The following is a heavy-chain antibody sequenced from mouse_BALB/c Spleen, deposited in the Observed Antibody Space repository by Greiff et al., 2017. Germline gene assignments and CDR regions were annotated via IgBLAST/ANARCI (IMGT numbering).Heavy chain of an antibody. CDR3: ARSFYRYDGDAMDY. V-gene: IGHV5-17*02. Sequence: EVQVVESGGGLVQPGGSRKLSCAASGFTFSSFGMHWVRQAPEKGLEWVAYISSGSSTIYYADTVKGRFTISRDNPKNTLFLQMTSLRSEDTAMYYCARSFYRYDGDAMDYWGQGTSVTVSS. D-gene: IGHD2-14*01. CDR2: ISSGSSTI. J-gene: IGHJ4*01. CDR1: GFTFSSFG.